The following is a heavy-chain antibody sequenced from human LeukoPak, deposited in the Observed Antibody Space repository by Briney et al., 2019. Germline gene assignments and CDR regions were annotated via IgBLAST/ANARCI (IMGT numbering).Heavy chain of an antibody. Sequence: GGSLQISCRGSGSSFSSYGIGWVRQVPGKGLEWMGFIYPRDSETTYSPSFQGQVTFSSDKSINTAYLHWRSLKASDTAMYYCARTEGAAPFDNWGQGTLVTVSS. D-gene: IGHD1-26*01. CDR2: IYPRDSET. CDR1: GSSFSSYG. V-gene: IGHV5-51*01. J-gene: IGHJ4*02. CDR3: ARTEGAAPFDN.